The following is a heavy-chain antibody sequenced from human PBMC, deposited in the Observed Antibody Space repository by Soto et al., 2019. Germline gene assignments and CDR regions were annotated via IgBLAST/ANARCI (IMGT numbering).Heavy chain of an antibody. V-gene: IGHV1-69*01. CDR1: GGTFSSYA. CDR2: IIPIFGTA. J-gene: IGHJ6*02. D-gene: IGHD3-10*01. CDR3: ARGNPSTMVNENYYYYGMDV. Sequence: QVQLVQSGAEVKKPGSSVKVSCKASGGTFSSYAISWVRQSPGQGLEWMGGIIPIFGTANYAQKFQGRVTITADESTSTAYMELSSLRSEDTAVYYCARGNPSTMVNENYYYYGMDVWGQGTTVTVSS.